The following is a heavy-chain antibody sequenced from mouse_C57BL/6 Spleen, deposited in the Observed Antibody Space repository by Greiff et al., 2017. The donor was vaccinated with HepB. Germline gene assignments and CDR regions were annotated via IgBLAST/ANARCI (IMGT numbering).Heavy chain of an antibody. CDR2: ISSGGSYT. CDR3: ASPSDYGSSPAWFAY. Sequence: EVKVVESGGDLVKPGGSLKLSCAASGFTFSSYGMSWVRQTPDKRLEWVATISSGGSYTYYPDSVKGRFTISRDNAKNTLYLQMSSLKSEDTAMYYCASPSDYGSSPAWFAYWGQGTLVTVSA. D-gene: IGHD1-1*01. V-gene: IGHV5-6*01. J-gene: IGHJ3*01. CDR1: GFTFSSYG.